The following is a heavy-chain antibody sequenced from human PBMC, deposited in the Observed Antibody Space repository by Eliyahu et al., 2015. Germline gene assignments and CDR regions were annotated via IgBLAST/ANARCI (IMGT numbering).Heavy chain of an antibody. J-gene: IGHJ3*02. V-gene: IGHV3-23*01. CDR1: GFXFSTXA. CDR2: FSAFNGGGGGT. Sequence: EVQLLESGGGLVQPGVXXRLSCAASGFXFSTXAMGXVRQTPRXGXEWVSVFSAFNGGGGGTFYPDSLKGRFTISRDNSKSTLYLQMNSLRAEDTAVYYCARWSPRLDAFDIWGQGTTVTVSS. CDR3: ARWSPRLDAFDI. D-gene: IGHD2-15*01.